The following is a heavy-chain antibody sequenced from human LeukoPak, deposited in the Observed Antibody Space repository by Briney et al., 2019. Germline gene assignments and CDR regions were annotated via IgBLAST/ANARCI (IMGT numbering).Heavy chain of an antibody. Sequence: SETLSLACTVSGYSISTGYYWDWIRQPPGKGLEWIGTFYHGGSTYYNPSLKSRVTISVDTSKNQFSLNLTSVTAADTAVYYCAREVDAAAAYNWFDPWGQGTLVTVSS. V-gene: IGHV4-38-2*02. D-gene: IGHD2-2*01. J-gene: IGHJ5*02. CDR1: GYSISTGYY. CDR2: FYHGGST. CDR3: AREVDAAAAYNWFDP.